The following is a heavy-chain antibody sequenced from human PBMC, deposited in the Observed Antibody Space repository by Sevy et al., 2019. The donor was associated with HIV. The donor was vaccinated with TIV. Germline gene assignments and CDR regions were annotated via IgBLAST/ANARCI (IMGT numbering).Heavy chain of an antibody. V-gene: IGHV3-11*01. Sequence: GGSLRLSCAASGFTFSDYYMSWIRQAPGKGLEWVSYISSSGSTIYYADSVKGRFNISRDNAKNSLYLQMNSLRAEDTAVYYCARDARLRLGELSLYLFDYWGQGTLVTVSS. CDR2: ISSSGSTI. D-gene: IGHD3-16*02. J-gene: IGHJ4*02. CDR3: ARDARLRLGELSLYLFDY. CDR1: GFTFSDYY.